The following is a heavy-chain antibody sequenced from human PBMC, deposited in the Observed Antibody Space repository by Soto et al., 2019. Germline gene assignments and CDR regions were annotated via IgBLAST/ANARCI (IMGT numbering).Heavy chain of an antibody. Sequence: SETLSLTCTVSGGSISSGGYYWSWILQHPGKGLEWIGYIYYSGSTYYNPSLKSRVTISVDTSKNQFSLKLSSVTAADTAVYYCARGVFLRNWFDPWGQGTLVTVSS. V-gene: IGHV4-31*03. CDR2: IYYSGST. CDR3: ARGVFLRNWFDP. CDR1: GGSISSGGYY. D-gene: IGHD2-21*01. J-gene: IGHJ5*02.